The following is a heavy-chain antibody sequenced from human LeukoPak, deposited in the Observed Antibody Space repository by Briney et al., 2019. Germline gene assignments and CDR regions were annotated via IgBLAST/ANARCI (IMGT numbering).Heavy chain of an antibody. J-gene: IGHJ4*02. CDR1: GFTFSSYA. CDR2: IHTNIDGGII. Sequence: PGGSLRLSCAASGFTFSSYAMSWVRQAPGKGLEWVGRIHTNIDGGIIDYAAPVRGRFTISRDDSKNTLYLQMNSLKTEDTAMYYCTVRSSIWGQGTLVTVSS. CDR3: TVRSSI. V-gene: IGHV3-15*01. D-gene: IGHD6-13*01.